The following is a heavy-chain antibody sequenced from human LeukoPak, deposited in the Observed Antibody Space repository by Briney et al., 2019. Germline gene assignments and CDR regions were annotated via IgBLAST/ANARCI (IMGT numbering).Heavy chain of an antibody. V-gene: IGHV3-7*01. CDR3: AGEQDKEHMITFGGVPS. D-gene: IGHD3-16*01. CDR1: GFTFDDYA. J-gene: IGHJ5*02. Sequence: GGSLRLSCAASGFTFDDYAMHWVRQAPGKGLERVANIKEDGSEKYYVDSVKGRFTISRDNAKNSLYLQMNSLRAEDTAVYYCAGEQDKEHMITFGGVPSWGQGTLVTVSS. CDR2: IKEDGSEK.